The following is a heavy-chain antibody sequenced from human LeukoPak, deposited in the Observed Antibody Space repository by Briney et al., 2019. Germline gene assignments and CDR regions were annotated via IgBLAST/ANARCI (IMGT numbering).Heavy chain of an antibody. CDR2: IKEDGSAQ. D-gene: IGHD1-26*01. Sequence: GGSLRLSCAASGFTFNGYWMSWVRQAPGKGLEWVANIKEDGSAQYYVGSVKGRFTISRDNAKNSLYLQMNSLRAEDTAVYYCARWSLGDYWGQGTLVTVSS. CDR3: ARWSLGDY. J-gene: IGHJ4*02. V-gene: IGHV3-7*01. CDR1: GFTFNGYW.